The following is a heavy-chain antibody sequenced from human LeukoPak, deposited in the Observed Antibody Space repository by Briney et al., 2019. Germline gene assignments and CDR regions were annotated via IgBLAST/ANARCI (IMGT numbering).Heavy chain of an antibody. J-gene: IGHJ4*02. D-gene: IGHD2-8*02. Sequence: GGALKISCQGSGSIFTSYWIGWVRQLPGKGLEWMGIIYPGDSDTRYSPSFQGQVTISADKSISTAYLQWSSLKASDTAMYYCARLTGRSGPHDYWGQGTLVTVSS. CDR3: ARLTGRSGPHDY. CDR1: GSIFTSYW. CDR2: IYPGDSDT. V-gene: IGHV5-51*01.